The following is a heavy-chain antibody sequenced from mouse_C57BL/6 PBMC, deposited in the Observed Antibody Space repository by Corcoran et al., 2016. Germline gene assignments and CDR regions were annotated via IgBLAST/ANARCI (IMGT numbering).Heavy chain of an antibody. CDR2: INPNHGGT. J-gene: IGHJ3*01. V-gene: IGHV1-18*01. CDR3: ARLHTYGSKVDYFDH. Sequence: EVQLQQSGPELVKPGASVKIPCKASGYTFTDYNMDWVKQSQGKSLEWIGDINPNHGGTIYNQKFKGKATLTVDKSSTTAYRELRSLTSEDTAVHDCARLHTYGSKVDYFDHCGYGTLVIFSA. CDR1: GYTFTDYN. D-gene: IGHD1-1*01.